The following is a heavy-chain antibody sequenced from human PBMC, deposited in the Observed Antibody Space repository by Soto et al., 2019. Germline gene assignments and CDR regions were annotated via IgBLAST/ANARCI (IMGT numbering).Heavy chain of an antibody. Sequence: GASVKVSCKASGYTFTGYYMHWVRQAPGQGLEWMGWINPNSGGTNYAQKFQGWVTMTRDTSISTAYMELSRLRSDDTAVYYCAIDLIPPYCSGGSCYSGEAFDIWGQGTMVTVSS. V-gene: IGHV1-2*04. J-gene: IGHJ3*02. CDR1: GYTFTGYY. CDR3: AIDLIPPYCSGGSCYSGEAFDI. CDR2: INPNSGGT. D-gene: IGHD2-15*01.